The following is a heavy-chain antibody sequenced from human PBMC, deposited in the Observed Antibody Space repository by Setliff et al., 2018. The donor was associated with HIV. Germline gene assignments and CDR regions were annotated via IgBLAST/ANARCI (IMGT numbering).Heavy chain of an antibody. D-gene: IGHD3-10*01. J-gene: IGHJ2*01. V-gene: IGHV4-34*01. CDR2: INQSGNT. CDR3: AREGGQGYSGSGSFYHRNFDL. CDR1: GGSLSGYY. Sequence: SETLSLTCAVYGGSLSGYYWSWVRQSPGRGQEWIGEINQSGNTNFNPSLKSRLIISVDTSKSQFSLKLTSVTAADTALYYCAREGGQGYSGSGSFYHRNFDLWGRGTLVTVS.